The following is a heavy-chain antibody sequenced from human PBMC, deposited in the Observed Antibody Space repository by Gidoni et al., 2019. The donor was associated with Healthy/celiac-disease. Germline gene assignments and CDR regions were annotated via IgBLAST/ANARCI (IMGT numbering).Heavy chain of an antibody. D-gene: IGHD2-15*01. Sequence: EVQLVESGGGLVQPGGSLKLSCAASGFTFSGSAMHWVRQASGKGLEWVGRIRSKANSYATAYAASVKGRFTISRDDSKNTAYLQMNSLKTEDTAVYYCTSSAATFYYYYGMDVWGQGTTVTVSS. CDR3: TSSAATFYYYYGMDV. CDR1: GFTFSGSA. CDR2: IRSKANSYAT. V-gene: IGHV3-73*02. J-gene: IGHJ6*02.